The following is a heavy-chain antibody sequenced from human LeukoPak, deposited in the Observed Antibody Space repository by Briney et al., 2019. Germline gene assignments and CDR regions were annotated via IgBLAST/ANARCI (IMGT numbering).Heavy chain of an antibody. CDR2: IWYDGSNK. CDR3: ARDLNYYGSGI. CDR1: GFSFSTYG. J-gene: IGHJ4*02. V-gene: IGHV3-33*01. D-gene: IGHD3-10*01. Sequence: GGSLRLSCAASGFSFSTYGMHWVRQAPGKGLEWVALIWYDGSNKYYADSVKGRFTISRDNAKNSLYLQMNSLRAEDTAVYYCARDLNYYGSGIWGQGTLVTVSS.